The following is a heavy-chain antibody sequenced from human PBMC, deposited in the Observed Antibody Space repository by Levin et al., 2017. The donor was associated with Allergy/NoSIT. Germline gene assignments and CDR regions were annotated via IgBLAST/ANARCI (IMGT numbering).Heavy chain of an antibody. D-gene: IGHD3-22*01. CDR2: ISAYNGNT. CDR3: ARGGYYDSSGYYYPFDY. V-gene: IGHV1-18*01. J-gene: IGHJ4*02. CDR1: GYTFTSYG. Sequence: GESLKISCKASGYTFTSYGISWVRQAPGQGLEWMGWISAYNGNTNYAQKLQGRVTMTTDTSTSTAYMELRSLRSDDTAVYYCARGGYYDSSGYYYPFDYWGQGTLVTVSS.